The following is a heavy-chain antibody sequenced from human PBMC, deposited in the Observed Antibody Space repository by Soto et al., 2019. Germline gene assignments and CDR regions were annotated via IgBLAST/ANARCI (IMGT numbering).Heavy chain of an antibody. Sequence: GGSLRLSCAASGFTFSSYAMRWVRQAPGEGLEWVSAISGSGGSTYYADSVKGRFTISRDNSKNTLYLQMNSLRAEDTAVYYCARASNCGYDSSGYYYGMDVWGQGTTVTVSS. CDR3: ARASNCGYDSSGYYYGMDV. D-gene: IGHD3-22*01. CDR2: ISGSGGST. J-gene: IGHJ6*02. CDR1: GFTFSSYA. V-gene: IGHV3-23*01.